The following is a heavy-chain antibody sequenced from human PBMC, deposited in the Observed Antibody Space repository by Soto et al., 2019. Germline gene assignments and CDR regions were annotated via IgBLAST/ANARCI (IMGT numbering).Heavy chain of an antibody. Sequence: SETLSLTCAVYGGSFSGYYWSWIRQPPGKGLEWIGEINHSGSTNYNPSLKSRVTISVDTSKNQFSLKLSSVTAADTAVYYCARAITFGGVIVRFDYWGQGTLVTVSS. CDR1: GGSFSGYY. CDR3: ARAITFGGVIVRFDY. J-gene: IGHJ4*02. CDR2: INHSGST. V-gene: IGHV4-34*01. D-gene: IGHD3-16*02.